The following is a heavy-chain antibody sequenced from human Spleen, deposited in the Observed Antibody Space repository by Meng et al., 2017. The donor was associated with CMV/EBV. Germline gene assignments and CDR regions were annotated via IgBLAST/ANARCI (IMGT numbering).Heavy chain of an antibody. CDR2: IYSGGRT. J-gene: IGHJ3*02. CDR3: ARASLYCSSTSCSNDAFDI. CDR1: GFTVSSKY. V-gene: IGHV3-53*01. Sequence: GESLKISCAASGFTVSSKYMSWVRQAPGKGLEWVSVIYSGGRTYYADSVKGRFTISRDNSKNTLYLQMNSLRAEDTAGYYCARASLYCSSTSCSNDAFDIWGQGTMVTVSS. D-gene: IGHD2-2*01.